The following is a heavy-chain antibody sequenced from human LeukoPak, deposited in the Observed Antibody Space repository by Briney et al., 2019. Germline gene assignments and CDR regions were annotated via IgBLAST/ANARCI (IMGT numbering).Heavy chain of an antibody. D-gene: IGHD5-18*01. CDR1: GGTFSSYA. CDR2: IIPIFGTA. Sequence: EASVKFSCKASGGTFSSYAISWVRQPPGQGLEWMGGIIPIFGTANYAQKFQGRVTITADKSTSTAYMELSSLRSEDTAVYYCASTLYSSPYYYYYYMDVWAKGTTVTVSS. CDR3: ASTLYSSPYYYYYYMDV. J-gene: IGHJ6*03. V-gene: IGHV1-69*06.